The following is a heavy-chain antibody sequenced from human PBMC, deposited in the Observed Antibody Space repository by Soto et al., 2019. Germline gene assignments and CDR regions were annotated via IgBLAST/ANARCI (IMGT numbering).Heavy chain of an antibody. CDR2: IVVGSGNT. CDR1: GFTFTSSA. Sequence: GASVKVSCKASGFTFTSSAVHWVRQARGQRLEWIGWIVVGSGNTNYAQKFQERVTITRDMSTSTAYMELSSLRSEDTAVYYCAADPFGELSPHAFDIRGQGTMVTVSS. V-gene: IGHV1-58*01. D-gene: IGHD3-10*01. CDR3: AADPFGELSPHAFDI. J-gene: IGHJ3*02.